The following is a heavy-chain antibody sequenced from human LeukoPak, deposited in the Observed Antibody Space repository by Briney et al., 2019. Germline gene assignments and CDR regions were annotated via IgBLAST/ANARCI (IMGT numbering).Heavy chain of an antibody. Sequence: GGSLRLSCAASGFTFDDYAMHWVRQAPGKGLEWVSGISWNSGSIAYADSVKGRFTISRDNAKNSLYLQMNSLRAEDTAFYYCAKDITGGWEPGYTAFDIWGQGTMVTVSS. J-gene: IGHJ3*02. D-gene: IGHD1-26*01. V-gene: IGHV3-9*01. CDR2: ISWNSGSI. CDR3: AKDITGGWEPGYTAFDI. CDR1: GFTFDDYA.